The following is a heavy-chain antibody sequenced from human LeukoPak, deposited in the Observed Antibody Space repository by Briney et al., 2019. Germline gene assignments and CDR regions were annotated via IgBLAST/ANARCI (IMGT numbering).Heavy chain of an antibody. D-gene: IGHD3-9*01. CDR1: GGSISTSSYY. Sequence: SETLSLTCTVSGGSISTSSYYWGWIRQPPGKGLECIGNIYYSGSTYYNPSLKSRVTISVDTSKNQFSLKLSSVTAADTAVYYCARSRLRYFDWVLFDYWGQGTLVTVSS. CDR2: IYYSGST. V-gene: IGHV4-39*01. J-gene: IGHJ4*02. CDR3: ARSRLRYFDWVLFDY.